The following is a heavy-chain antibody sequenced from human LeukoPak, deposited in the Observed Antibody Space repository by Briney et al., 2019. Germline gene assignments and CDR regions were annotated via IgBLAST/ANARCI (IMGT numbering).Heavy chain of an antibody. CDR3: GRHFRIAAAGSTSSDAYMDD. D-gene: IGHD6-13*01. CDR2: IYTSGST. J-gene: IGHJ6*03. V-gene: IGHV4-4*09. Sequence: SETLSLTCTVSGGSISSYYWSWIRQPPGKGLEWIGYIYTSGSTNYNPSLKSRVTIPVDPSQNQFSLKLSSVKAAGTNVYYCGRHFRIAAAGSTSSDAYMDDWGKGTTVTVSS. CDR1: GGSISSYY.